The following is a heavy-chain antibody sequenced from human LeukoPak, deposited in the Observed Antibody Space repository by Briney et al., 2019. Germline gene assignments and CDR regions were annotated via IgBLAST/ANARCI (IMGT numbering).Heavy chain of an antibody. J-gene: IGHJ4*02. D-gene: IGHD3-16*02. V-gene: IGHV3-30*02. Sequence: PGGSLRLSCAASGFTFSSYGMRWVRQAPGKGLEWVAFIRNDGSNKYYADSVKGRFTISRDNSKNTLYLQMNSLRAEDTAVYYCARGRYVWGSYRYSWFDYWGQGTLVTVSS. CDR2: IRNDGSNK. CDR1: GFTFSSYG. CDR3: ARGRYVWGSYRYSWFDY.